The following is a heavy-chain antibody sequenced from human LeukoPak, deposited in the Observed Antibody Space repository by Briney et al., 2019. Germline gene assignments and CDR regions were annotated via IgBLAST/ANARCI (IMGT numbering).Heavy chain of an antibody. CDR1: GFTFNSYE. V-gene: IGHV3-48*03. D-gene: IGHD6-19*01. CDR3: AREVAVTCTPALDN. CDR2: ISSSASTI. Sequence: PGGSLKLSCAASGFTFNSYEMNWVRQAPGKGLEWVSYISSSASTIYYADSVGVRFTRSRDNAKNSLYLQMNSLRVEDTAIYYCAREVAVTCTPALDNWGQGTQVTVSS. J-gene: IGHJ4*02.